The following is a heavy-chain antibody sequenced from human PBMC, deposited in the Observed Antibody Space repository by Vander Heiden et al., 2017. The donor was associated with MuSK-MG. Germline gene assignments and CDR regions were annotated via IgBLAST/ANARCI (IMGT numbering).Heavy chain of an antibody. V-gene: IGHV3-33*01. CDR2: IWYDGSNK. D-gene: IGHD3-10*01. J-gene: IGHJ4*02. Sequence: QVQLVESGGGVVQPGRSLRLSCAASGFSFSSYALHGVRQAPGKGLEWVAGIWYDGSNKDYADSVKGRFTISRDNSKKTLYLQMNSLRAEDTAVYYCVTHGSGGWWGQGTLVTVSS. CDR1: GFSFSSYA. CDR3: VTHGSGGW.